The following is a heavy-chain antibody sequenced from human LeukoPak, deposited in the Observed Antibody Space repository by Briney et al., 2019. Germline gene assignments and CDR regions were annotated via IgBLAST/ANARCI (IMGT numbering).Heavy chain of an antibody. J-gene: IGHJ4*02. CDR2: IYHSGST. CDR1: GGSISSGGYS. V-gene: IGHV4-30-2*01. D-gene: IGHD3-3*01. CDR3: XREWLLKYYFDY. Sequence: SETLSLTCAVSGGSISSGGYSWSWIRQPPGKGLEWIGYIYHSGSTYYNPSLKSRVTISVDRSKNQFSLKLSSVTAADTAVYXXXREWLLKYYFDYWGQGTLVTVSS.